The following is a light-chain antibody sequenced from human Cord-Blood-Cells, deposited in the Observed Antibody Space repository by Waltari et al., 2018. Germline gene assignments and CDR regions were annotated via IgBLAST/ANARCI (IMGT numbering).Light chain of an antibody. CDR1: RTDVGGYTY. CDR3: SSYTSSSTYV. J-gene: IGLJ1*01. V-gene: IGLV2-14*01. Sequence: QSALTQPASVSGSPGQSITISCTGTRTDVGGYTYVSWYQQHPGKAPKLMIYDVSSRPSGVSNRFSGSKSGNTASLTISGLQAEDEADYYCSSYTSSSTYVFGTGTKVTVL. CDR2: DVS.